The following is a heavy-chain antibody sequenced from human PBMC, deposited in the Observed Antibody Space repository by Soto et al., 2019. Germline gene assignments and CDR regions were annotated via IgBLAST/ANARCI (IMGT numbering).Heavy chain of an antibody. CDR1: GFTFSSYA. J-gene: IGHJ4*02. D-gene: IGHD3-16*02. Sequence: GGSLRLSCAASGFTFSSYAMSWVRQAPGKGLEWVSAISGSGGSTYYADSVKGRFTISRDNSKNRLYLQMNSLRAEDTAVYYCAKDQEYDYIWGSYRYTVAFDYWGQGTLVTVSS. V-gene: IGHV3-23*01. CDR2: ISGSGGST. CDR3: AKDQEYDYIWGSYRYTVAFDY.